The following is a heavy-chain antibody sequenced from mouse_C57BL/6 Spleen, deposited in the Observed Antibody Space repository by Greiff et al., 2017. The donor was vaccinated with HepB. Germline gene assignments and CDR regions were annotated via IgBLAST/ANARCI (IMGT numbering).Heavy chain of an antibody. D-gene: IGHD4-1*01. CDR2: ILPGSGST. CDR1: GYTFTGYW. Sequence: QVQLQQSGAELMKPGASVKLSCKATGYTFTGYWIEWVKQRPGHGLEWIGEILPGSGSTNYNEKFKGKATFTADTSSNTAYMQNSSLTTEDSAIYYCASNWDDFDYWGQGTTLTVSS. J-gene: IGHJ2*01. CDR3: ASNWDDFDY. V-gene: IGHV1-9*01.